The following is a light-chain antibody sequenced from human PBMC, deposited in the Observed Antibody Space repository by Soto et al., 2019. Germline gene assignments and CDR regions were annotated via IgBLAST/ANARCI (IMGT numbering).Light chain of an antibody. CDR3: HQYGIAPTT. V-gene: IGKV3-20*01. CDR1: QCFXSRY. CDR2: CAS. J-gene: IGKJ1*01. Sequence: IGLTQSAGTLSLSQGERPTLACRASQCFXSRYLAGYVQNPGQAPRILXACASSSAKGSPDSFSGSGSVTDFTRTISRPDPEDCECYYLHQYGIAPTTFGQGTKVDIK.